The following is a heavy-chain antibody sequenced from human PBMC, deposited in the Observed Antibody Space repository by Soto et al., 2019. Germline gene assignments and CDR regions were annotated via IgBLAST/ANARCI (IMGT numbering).Heavy chain of an antibody. CDR3: ARAVPRRKTSIQLWPRLDY. CDR2: IIPIFGTA. D-gene: IGHD5-18*01. CDR1: GGTFSSYA. V-gene: IGHV1-69*13. J-gene: IGHJ4*02. Sequence: SVKVSCKASGGTFSSYAISWVRQAPGQGLEWMGGIIPIFGTANYAQKFQGRVTVTADESTSTAYMELSSLRSEDTAVYYCARAVPRRKTSIQLWPRLDYWGQGTLVTSPQ.